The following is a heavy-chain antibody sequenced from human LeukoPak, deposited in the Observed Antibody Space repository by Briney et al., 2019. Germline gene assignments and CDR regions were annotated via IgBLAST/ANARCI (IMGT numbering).Heavy chain of an antibody. CDR2: INTYNGHT. V-gene: IGHV1-18*01. J-gene: IGHJ3*02. Sequence: ASVKVSCKASGYTFTKYGISWVRQAPGQGLEWMGWINTYNGHTSYVQRFQGRLTMTTDTSTRTAYMEMGSLSSDDTAMYYCARTSVAAARNWDDALDIWGQGTMVIVSS. D-gene: IGHD6-25*01. CDR1: GYTFTKYG. CDR3: ARTSVAAARNWDDALDI.